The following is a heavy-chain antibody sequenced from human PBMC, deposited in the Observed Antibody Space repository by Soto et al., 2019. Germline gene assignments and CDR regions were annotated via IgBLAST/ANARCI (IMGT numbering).Heavy chain of an antibody. D-gene: IGHD6-6*01. CDR3: ARFFEYSSSTATPLDY. Sequence: ASVKVSCKASGGTFSSYAISWVRQAPGQGLEWMGGIIPIFGTANYAQKFQGRVTITADESTSTAYMELSSLRSEDTAVYYCARFFEYSSSTATPLDYWGQGTLVTVSS. CDR2: IIPIFGTA. J-gene: IGHJ4*02. V-gene: IGHV1-69*13. CDR1: GGTFSSYA.